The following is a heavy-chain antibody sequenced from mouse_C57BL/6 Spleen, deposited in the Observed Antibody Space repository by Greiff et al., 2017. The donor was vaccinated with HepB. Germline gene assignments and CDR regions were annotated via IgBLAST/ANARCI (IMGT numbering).Heavy chain of an antibody. CDR1: GYTFTSYW. Sequence: VQLQQSGAELVKPGASVKLSCKASGYTFTSYWMQWVKQRPGQGLEWIGEIDPSDSYTNYNQKFKGKATLTVDTSSSTAYMQLSSLTSEDSAVYYCARRRVTTVVGEADYWGQGTTLTVSS. CDR3: ARRRVTTVVGEADY. V-gene: IGHV1-50*01. CDR2: IDPSDSYT. J-gene: IGHJ2*01. D-gene: IGHD1-1*01.